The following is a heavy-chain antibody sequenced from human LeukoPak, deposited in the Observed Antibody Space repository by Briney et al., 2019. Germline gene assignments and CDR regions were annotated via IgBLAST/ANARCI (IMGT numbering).Heavy chain of an antibody. D-gene: IGHD3-3*01. CDR2: ISSSGSYI. CDR3: ARDKVTIFGVAIDY. J-gene: IGHJ4*02. CDR1: GFTFSSYA. V-gene: IGHV3-21*01. Sequence: GGSLRLSCAASGFTFSSYAMSWVRQAPGKGLEWVSGISSSGSYIYYADSVKGRFTISRDNAKNSLYLQMNSLRAEDTAVYYCARDKVTIFGVAIDYWGQGTLVTVSS.